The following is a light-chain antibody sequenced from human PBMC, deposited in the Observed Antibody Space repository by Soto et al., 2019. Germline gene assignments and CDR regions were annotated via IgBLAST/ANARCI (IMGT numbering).Light chain of an antibody. J-gene: IGKJ4*01. Sequence: DIQMTQSPYTLSASVGDRVTITCRASQSISSWLAWYQQKPGKAPKLLIYKASSLESGVPSRFSGSGSGTEITLTISSLQPDDFATYYCQQYNSYPLTFGGGTKVEIK. CDR2: KAS. CDR3: QQYNSYPLT. CDR1: QSISSW. V-gene: IGKV1-5*03.